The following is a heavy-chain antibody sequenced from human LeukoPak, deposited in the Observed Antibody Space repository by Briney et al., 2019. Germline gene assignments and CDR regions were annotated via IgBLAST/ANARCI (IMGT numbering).Heavy chain of an antibody. Sequence: GGSLRLSCAASGFTFSSYGMHWVRQAPGKGLEWVAVISYDGSNKYYADSVKGRFTISRDNSKNTLYLQMNSLRAEDTAVYYCARVSCSSTSCLYYFDYWGQGTLVTVSS. D-gene: IGHD2-2*01. V-gene: IGHV3-30*03. CDR2: ISYDGSNK. J-gene: IGHJ4*02. CDR3: ARVSCSSTSCLYYFDY. CDR1: GFTFSSYG.